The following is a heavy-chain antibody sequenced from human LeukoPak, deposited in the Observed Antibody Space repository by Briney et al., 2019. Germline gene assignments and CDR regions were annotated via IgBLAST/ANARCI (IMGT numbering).Heavy chain of an antibody. CDR3: GKTTAGYSSGRYPGWPVDY. CDR1: GFTFNSYA. CDR2: IFGSGGSA. J-gene: IGHJ4*02. Sequence: GGSLRLSCAASGFTFNSYAMYWVRQAPGKGLEWVSGIFGSGGSAHYADSVKGRFTISRDNSKNTVYLQMDSLRVEDTAGYYCGKTTAGYSSGRYPGWPVDYWGQGTLVTVSS. V-gene: IGHV3-23*01. D-gene: IGHD6-19*01.